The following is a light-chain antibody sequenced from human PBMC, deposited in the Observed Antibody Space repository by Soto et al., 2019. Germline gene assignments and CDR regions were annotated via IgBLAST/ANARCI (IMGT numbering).Light chain of an antibody. CDR2: GAS. CDR3: QQYNNWPLGT. Sequence: ETAMTQSPVILSLSPGERATLSCRASQTVGDNVAWYRQKPGQPPSLLISGASTRAPGVPARFSGSGSGTDFILAISSLQSEDFGFYYCQQYNNWPLGTFGQGTRVEI. J-gene: IGKJ1*01. V-gene: IGKV3-15*01. CDR1: QTVGDN.